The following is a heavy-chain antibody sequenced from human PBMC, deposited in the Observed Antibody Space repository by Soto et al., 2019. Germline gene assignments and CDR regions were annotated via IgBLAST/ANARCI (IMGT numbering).Heavy chain of an antibody. J-gene: IGHJ6*02. V-gene: IGHV4-39*01. CDR3: ARLGSYTYYYYGMDV. CDR1: GGSISSSSYY. D-gene: IGHD1-26*01. Sequence: SETLSLTCTVSGGSISSSSYYWGWIRQPPGKGLEWIGSIYYSGSTYYNPSLKSRVTISVDTPKNQFSLKLSSVTAADTAVYXCARLGSYTYYYYGMDVWGQGTTVTVSS. CDR2: IYYSGST.